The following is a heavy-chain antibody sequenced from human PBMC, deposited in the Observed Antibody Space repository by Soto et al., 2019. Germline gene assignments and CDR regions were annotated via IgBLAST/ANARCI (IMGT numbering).Heavy chain of an antibody. J-gene: IGHJ6*02. D-gene: IGHD6-6*01. CDR1: GYSFTSYW. CDR2: IDPSDSYT. V-gene: IGHV5-10-1*01. CDR3: ARYPSSIAARRGYYYGMDV. Sequence: PGESLKISCKGSGYSFTSYWISWVRQMPGKGREWMGRIDPSDSYTNYSPSFQGHVTISADKSISTAYLQWSSLKASDTAMYYCARYPSSIAARRGYYYGMDVWGQGTTVTVSS.